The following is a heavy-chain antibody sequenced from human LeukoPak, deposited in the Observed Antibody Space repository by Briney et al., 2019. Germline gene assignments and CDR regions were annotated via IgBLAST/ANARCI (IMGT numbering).Heavy chain of an antibody. V-gene: IGHV3-23*01. J-gene: IGHJ4*02. CDR2: ISGSDGST. D-gene: IGHD4-17*01. CDR3: AKVRLSWKTTVTTWDY. CDR1: GFAFSSYA. Sequence: PGGSLRLSCAASGFAFSSYAMSWVRQTPGKGLECVSSISGSDGSTYYADSVKGRFTISRDNSKNTLYLQMNSLRAEDTAVYYCAKVRLSWKTTVTTWDYWGQGTLVTVSS.